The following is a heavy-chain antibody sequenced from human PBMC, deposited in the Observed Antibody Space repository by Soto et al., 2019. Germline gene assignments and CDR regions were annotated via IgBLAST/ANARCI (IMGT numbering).Heavy chain of an antibody. CDR1: GFTFSNYA. CDR2: INDRADST. J-gene: IGHJ4*02. V-gene: IGHV3-23*01. Sequence: GGSLRLSCAASGFTFSNYAMSWVRQAPEKGLEWVSAINDRADSTYYADSVKGRFTISRDNSKSTLYLQMNSLRVEDTAVYYCAKGSRSSRPYFFDYWGQGTLVTVSS. CDR3: AKGSRSSRPYFFDY. D-gene: IGHD6-6*01.